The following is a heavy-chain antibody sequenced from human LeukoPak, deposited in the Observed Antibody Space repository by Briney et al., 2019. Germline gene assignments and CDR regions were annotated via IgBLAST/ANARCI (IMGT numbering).Heavy chain of an antibody. Sequence: SETLSLTCTVSGGSISSYYWSWIRQPAGKGLEWIGRIYTSGSTNYNPSLKSRVTMSVDTSKNQFSLKLSSVTAADTAVYYCAREVYYYDSSGQNTLGYWGQGTLVTVSS. CDR2: IYTSGST. D-gene: IGHD3-22*01. V-gene: IGHV4-4*07. CDR1: GGSISSYY. J-gene: IGHJ4*02. CDR3: AREVYYYDSSGQNTLGY.